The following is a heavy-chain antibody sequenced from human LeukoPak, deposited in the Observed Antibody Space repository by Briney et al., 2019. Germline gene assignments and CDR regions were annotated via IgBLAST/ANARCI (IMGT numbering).Heavy chain of an antibody. Sequence: GGSLRLSCTASGFTFSSYAMSWVRQPPGKGLEWVSLISGGGDSTYYADSVKGRFTISRDNSKNTLYLEMNSLRAEDTAVYYCGKDRNVYCSGGSCYTLWGQGTPVTVSS. V-gene: IGHV3-23*01. CDR1: GFTFSSYA. CDR2: ISGGGDST. CDR3: GKDRNVYCSGGSCYTL. J-gene: IGHJ4*02. D-gene: IGHD2-15*01.